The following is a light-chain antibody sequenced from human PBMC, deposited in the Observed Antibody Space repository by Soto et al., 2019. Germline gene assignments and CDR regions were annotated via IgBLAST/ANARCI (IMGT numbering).Light chain of an antibody. CDR2: GIS. CDR1: QAIRND. J-gene: IGKJ2*03. Sequence: AIQMTQSPSSLSASVGDTVTFTCRASQAIRNDLGWFQQRPRKPPKLLIYGISILQTGVPSRFSGSGSGTDFTLTISGLQPEDFATYYCLHDALFPYSFGQGTRLEI. CDR3: LHDALFPYS. V-gene: IGKV1-6*01.